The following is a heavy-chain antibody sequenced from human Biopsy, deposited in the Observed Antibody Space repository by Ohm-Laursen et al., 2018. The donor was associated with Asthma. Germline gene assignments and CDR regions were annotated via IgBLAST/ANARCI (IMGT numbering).Heavy chain of an antibody. V-gene: IGHV3-30*18. J-gene: IGHJ4*02. Sequence: SSLRLSCAASGFNFHNYGMNWVRRAPGKGLEWVAQILFGGRKINYPDSVKGRFTISRDNSKNMVYLQMNSLRPEDTAVYYCAKDRVAGRSYYFDYWGQGSLVSVSS. CDR3: AKDRVAGRSYYFDY. D-gene: IGHD6-13*01. CDR1: GFNFHNYG. CDR2: ILFGGRKI.